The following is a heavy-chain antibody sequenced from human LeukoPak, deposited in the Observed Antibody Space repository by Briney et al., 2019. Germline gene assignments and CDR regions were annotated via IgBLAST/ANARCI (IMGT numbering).Heavy chain of an antibody. D-gene: IGHD3-22*01. Sequence: ASVKVSCKASRYTFSSYDINWVREAAGQGLEWMGWMNPNTGRTGFAQKFQGRLTMTRDTSISTAYMELSSLRSEDTAVYYCARLSQTPDYYSSGGYYYLGYWGQGTPVTVSS. CDR3: ARLSQTPDYYSSGGYYYLGY. CDR2: MNPNTGRT. V-gene: IGHV1-8*01. J-gene: IGHJ4*02. CDR1: RYTFSSYD.